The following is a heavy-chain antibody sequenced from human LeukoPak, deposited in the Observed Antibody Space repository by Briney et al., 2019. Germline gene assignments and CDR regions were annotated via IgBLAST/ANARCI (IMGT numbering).Heavy chain of an antibody. CDR3: ATLTDAVAGAAFDY. D-gene: IGHD6-19*01. Sequence: QTGGSLRLSCAASGFTFSSYGMHWVRQAPGKGLEWVAVIWYDGSNKYYADSVKGRFTISRDNAKNTLYLQMDSLRGDDTAVYYCATLTDAVAGAAFDYWGQGTLVTVSS. CDR1: GFTFSSYG. V-gene: IGHV3-33*03. CDR2: IWYDGSNK. J-gene: IGHJ4*02.